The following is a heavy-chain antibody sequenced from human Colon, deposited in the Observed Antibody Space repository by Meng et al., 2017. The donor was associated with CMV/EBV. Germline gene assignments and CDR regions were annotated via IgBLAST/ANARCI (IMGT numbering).Heavy chain of an antibody. CDR2: INTNTGNP. J-gene: IGHJ4*02. CDR1: GYTFTSYA. CDR3: ARQLSTVGVRGEGYDY. D-gene: IGHD3-10*01. V-gene: IGHV7-4-1*01. Sequence: ASVKVSCKASGYTFTSYAMNWVRQAPGQGLEWMGWINTNTGNPTYAQGFTGRFVFSLDTSVSTAYLQICSLKAEDTAVYYCARQLSTVGVRGEGYDYWGQGTLVTVSS.